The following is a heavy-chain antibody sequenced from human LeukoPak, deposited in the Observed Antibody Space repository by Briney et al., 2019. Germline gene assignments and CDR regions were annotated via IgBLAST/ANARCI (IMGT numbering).Heavy chain of an antibody. D-gene: IGHD1-26*01. CDR3: ARGRLGATY. J-gene: IGHJ4*02. CDR2: IHHSGTT. CDR1: GGSVSRGSYY. V-gene: IGHV4-61*01. Sequence: SETLSLTCTVSGGSVSRGSYYWSWTRQPPGKGLEWIGYIHHSGTTNYSPSLKSRVTISVDMSKDQFFLNLTSVTAADTAVYYCARGRLGATYWGQGTLVTVSS.